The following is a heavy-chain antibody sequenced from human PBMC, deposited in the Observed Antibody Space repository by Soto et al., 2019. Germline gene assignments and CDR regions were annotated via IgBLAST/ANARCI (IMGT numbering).Heavy chain of an antibody. CDR3: ARGGVLAGWMHFDA. CDR2: IIPLFGTT. J-gene: IGHJ4*02. D-gene: IGHD3-10*01. V-gene: IGHV1-69*01. Sequence: QVHLVQSGAEVKKPGSSVKVSCRASGGTFNTYGFNWVRQAPGQGLEWMGGIIPLFGTTTYAQNFQGRVTIAADQSTTTAYMVMSGLTSEDTAVYFCARGGVLAGWMHFDAWGQGTLVTVSS. CDR1: GGTFNTYG.